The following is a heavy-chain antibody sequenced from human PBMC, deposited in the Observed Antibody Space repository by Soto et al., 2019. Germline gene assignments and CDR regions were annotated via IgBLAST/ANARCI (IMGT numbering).Heavy chain of an antibody. V-gene: IGHV4-39*01. CDR3: ARVYYDFWSGYSLNWFDP. Sequence: SETLSLTCTVSGGSISSSSYYWGWIRQPPGKGLEWIGSIYYSGSTYYNPSLKSRVTISVDTSKNQFSLKLSSVTAADTAVYYCARVYYDFWSGYSLNWFDPRGQGTLVTVSS. J-gene: IGHJ5*02. CDR2: IYYSGST. CDR1: GGSISSSSYY. D-gene: IGHD3-3*01.